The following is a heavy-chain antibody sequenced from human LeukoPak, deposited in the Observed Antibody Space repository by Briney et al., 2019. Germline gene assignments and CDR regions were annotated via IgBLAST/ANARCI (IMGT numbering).Heavy chain of an antibody. CDR2: INHSGST. Sequence: PSETLSLTCAVYGGSFSGYYWSWIRQPPGKGLEWIGEINHSGSTNYNPSLKSRVTISVDTSKNQFSLKLSSVTAADTAVYYCARHGYTHYLDYWGQGTLVTVSS. CDR3: ARHGYTHYLDY. CDR1: GGSFSGYY. D-gene: IGHD5-24*01. J-gene: IGHJ4*02. V-gene: IGHV4-34*01.